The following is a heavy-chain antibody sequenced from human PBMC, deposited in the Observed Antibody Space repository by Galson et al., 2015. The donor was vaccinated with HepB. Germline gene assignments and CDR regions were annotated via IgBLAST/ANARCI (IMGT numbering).Heavy chain of an antibody. J-gene: IGHJ4*02. CDR1: GYTFTSYA. CDR3: ARDLRPLPAAGPVFDY. V-gene: IGHV1-3*01. CDR2: INAGNGNT. D-gene: IGHD6-13*01. Sequence: SVKVSCKASGYTFTSYAMHWVRQAPGQRLEWMGWINAGNGNTKYSQKFQGRVTITRDTSASTAYMELSSLRSEDTAVYYCARDLRPLPAAGPVFDYWGQGTLVTVSS.